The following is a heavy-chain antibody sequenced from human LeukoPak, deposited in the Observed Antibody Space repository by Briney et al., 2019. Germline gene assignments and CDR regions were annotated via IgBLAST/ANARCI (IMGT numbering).Heavy chain of an antibody. CDR3: ARAPGWAWNNAFDI. Sequence: AGGSLRLSCTASEFTFGDFAISWVRQPPGKGLEWSGYIYYSGSTNYNPSLKRRVTISVDTSKNQFSLKLSSVTAADTAVYYCARAPGWAWNNAFDIWGQGTMVTVSS. J-gene: IGHJ3*02. CDR1: EFTFGDFA. D-gene: IGHD1-1*01. CDR2: IYYSGST. V-gene: IGHV4-59*12.